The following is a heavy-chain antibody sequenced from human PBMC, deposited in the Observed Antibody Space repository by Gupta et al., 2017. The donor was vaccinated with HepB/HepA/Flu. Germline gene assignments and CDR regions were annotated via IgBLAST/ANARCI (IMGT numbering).Heavy chain of an antibody. V-gene: IGHV2-26*01. CDR1: GFSLSNARMG. CDR3: ARIRVGATAHYYYYMDV. D-gene: IGHD1-26*01. Sequence: QVTLKESGPVLVKPTETLTLTCTVSGFSLSNARMGVSWIRQPPGKALEWLAHIFSNDEKSYSTSLKSRLTISKDTSKSQVGLTMTNMEPVDTATYYCARIRVGATAHYYYYMDVWGKGTTVTVSS. CDR2: IFSNDEK. J-gene: IGHJ6*03.